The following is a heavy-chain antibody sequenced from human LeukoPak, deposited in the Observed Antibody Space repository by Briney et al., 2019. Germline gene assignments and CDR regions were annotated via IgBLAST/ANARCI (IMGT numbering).Heavy chain of an antibody. J-gene: IGHJ4*02. V-gene: IGHV1-69*13. Sequence: GASVKVSCKASGYTFTSYYMHWVRQAPGQGLEWMGGIIPIFGTANYAQKFQGRVTITADESTSTAYMELSSLRSEDTAVYYCARDRSSGGSDYWGQGTLVTVSS. CDR3: ARDRSSGGSDY. CDR2: IIPIFGTA. D-gene: IGHD6-19*01. CDR1: GYTFTSYY.